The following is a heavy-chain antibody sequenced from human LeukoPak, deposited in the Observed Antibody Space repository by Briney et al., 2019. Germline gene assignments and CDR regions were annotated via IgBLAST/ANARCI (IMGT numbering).Heavy chain of an antibody. CDR2: INPNSGGT. V-gene: IGHV1-2*02. Sequence: GASVKVSCKASGYTFTGYYMHWVRQAPGQGLEWMGWINPNSGGTNYAQKFQGRVTMTRDTSISTACMELSRLRSDDTAVYYCARDDILTGYVDYWGQGTLVTVSS. J-gene: IGHJ4*02. D-gene: IGHD3-9*01. CDR1: GYTFTGYY. CDR3: ARDDILTGYVDY.